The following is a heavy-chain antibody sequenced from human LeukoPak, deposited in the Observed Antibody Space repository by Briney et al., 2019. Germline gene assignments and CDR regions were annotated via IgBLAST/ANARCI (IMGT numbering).Heavy chain of an antibody. J-gene: IGHJ4*02. D-gene: IGHD3-22*01. CDR1: GFTFNSYS. V-gene: IGHV3-21*01. CDR3: ARYDSSGYYFDY. Sequence: PGGSLRLSCAASGFTFNSYSMNWVRQAPGKGLEWVSFISSSSSYIYYADSVKGRFTISRDNSKNTLYLQMNSLRAEDTAVYYCARYDSSGYYFDYWGQGTLVTVSS. CDR2: ISSSSSYI.